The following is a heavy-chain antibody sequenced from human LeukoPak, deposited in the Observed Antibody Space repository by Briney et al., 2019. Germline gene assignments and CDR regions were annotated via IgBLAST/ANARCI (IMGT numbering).Heavy chain of an antibody. D-gene: IGHD3-10*01. J-gene: IGHJ6*03. CDR1: GGSISSYY. V-gene: IGHV4-4*07. CDR3: ARDQVTMVRGAHLYYYYYMDV. Sequence: SETLSLTCTVSGGSISSYYWSWIRQLAGKGLEWIGRIYTSGSTNYNPSLKSRVTMSVDTSKNQFSLKLSSVTAADTAVYYCARDQVTMVRGAHLYYYYYMDVWGKGTTVTVSS. CDR2: IYTSGST.